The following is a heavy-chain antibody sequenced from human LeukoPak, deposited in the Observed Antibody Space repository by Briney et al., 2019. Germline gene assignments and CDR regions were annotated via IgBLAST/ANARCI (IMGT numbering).Heavy chain of an antibody. CDR1: GFTFSSYA. CDR2: ISGSGGRT. J-gene: IGHJ4*02. D-gene: IGHD5-24*01. V-gene: IGHV3-23*01. Sequence: GGSLRLSCAASGFTFSSYAMSWIRQAPGKGLEWVSAISGSGGRTYYADSVKGRFTISRDNSKNTLYLQMNSLRAEDTAVYYCAKGGDGYNYYFDYWGQETLVTVSS. CDR3: AKGGDGYNYYFDY.